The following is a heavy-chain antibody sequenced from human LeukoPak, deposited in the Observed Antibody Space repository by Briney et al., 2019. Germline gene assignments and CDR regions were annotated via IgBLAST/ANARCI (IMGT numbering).Heavy chain of an antibody. J-gene: IGHJ4*02. Sequence: GGSLRLSCAASGFTFSTNWMHWVRQDPGKGLVWVSHINSDGSSTSYADSVKGRFTISRDNAKNSLYLQMNSLRDEDTAVYYCARDSPNDYGDYFDYWGQGTLVTVSS. V-gene: IGHV3-74*01. CDR1: GFTFSTNW. CDR3: ARDSPNDYGDYFDY. D-gene: IGHD4-17*01. CDR2: INSDGSST.